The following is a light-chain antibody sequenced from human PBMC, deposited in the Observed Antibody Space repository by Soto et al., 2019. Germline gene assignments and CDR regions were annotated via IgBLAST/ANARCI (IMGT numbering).Light chain of an antibody. CDR3: QVRDSSGDHPVV. Sequence: SYELTQPPSVSVAPGKTARITCGGNNIGSKSVHWYQQKPGQAPVLVIYYDSDRPSGIPERFSGSNSGNTATLTISRVEAGDEADYYCQVRDSSGDHPVVFGGGTKLTVL. CDR1: NIGSKS. J-gene: IGLJ2*01. CDR2: YDS. V-gene: IGLV3-21*04.